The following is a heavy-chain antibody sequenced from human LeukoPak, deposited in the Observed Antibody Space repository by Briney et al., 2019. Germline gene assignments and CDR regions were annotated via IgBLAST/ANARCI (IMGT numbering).Heavy chain of an antibody. Sequence: SETLSLTCTVSGGSISSYYWSWIRQPPGKGLEWIGSIYYSGSTYYNPSLKSRVTISVDTSKNQFSLKLSSVTAADTAVYYCARNRGFSPFDAFDIWGQGTMVTVSS. J-gene: IGHJ3*02. D-gene: IGHD3-10*01. CDR3: ARNRGFSPFDAFDI. V-gene: IGHV4-59*05. CDR1: GGSISSYY. CDR2: IYYSGST.